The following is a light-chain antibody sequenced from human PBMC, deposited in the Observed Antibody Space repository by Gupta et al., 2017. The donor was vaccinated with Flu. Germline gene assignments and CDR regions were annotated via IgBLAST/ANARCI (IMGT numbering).Light chain of an antibody. CDR2: GAS. CDR3: QQYGSSAYT. V-gene: IGKV3-20*01. J-gene: IGKJ2*01. Sequence: RATLSCRASQSVNNNLSTWYQQKPGHPPRLLIYGASRSATGLPDRFSGSGSGKDFTITIRLLEHEVFAVYYCQQYGSSAYTFGQGTKLEIK. CDR1: QSVNNNL.